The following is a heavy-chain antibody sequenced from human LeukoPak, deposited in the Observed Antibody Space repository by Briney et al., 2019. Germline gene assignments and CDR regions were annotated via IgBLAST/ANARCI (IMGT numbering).Heavy chain of an antibody. CDR3: AKARIQLWLKDAFDI. CDR1: GFTFSSYG. D-gene: IGHD5-18*01. Sequence: GGSLRLSCAASGFTFSSYGVHWVRQAPGKGLEWVAVISYDGSNKYYADSVKGRFTISRDNSKNTLYLQMNSLRAEDTAVYYCAKARIQLWLKDAFDIWGQGTMVTVSS. CDR2: ISYDGSNK. J-gene: IGHJ3*02. V-gene: IGHV3-30*18.